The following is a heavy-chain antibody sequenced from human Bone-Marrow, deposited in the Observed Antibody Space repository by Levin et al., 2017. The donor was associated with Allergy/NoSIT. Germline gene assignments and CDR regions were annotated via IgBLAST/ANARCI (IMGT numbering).Heavy chain of an antibody. V-gene: IGHV3-53*01. Sequence: GESLKISCAASGFTVSSHYMSWVRQAPGKGPEWVSVIYSGGSTYYADSVKGRFTISRDNSKNTLYLQMNSLRAEDTAVYYCARGWFGELLSHWGQGTLVTVSS. D-gene: IGHD3-10*01. CDR2: IYSGGST. J-gene: IGHJ4*02. CDR3: ARGWFGELLSH. CDR1: GFTVSSHY.